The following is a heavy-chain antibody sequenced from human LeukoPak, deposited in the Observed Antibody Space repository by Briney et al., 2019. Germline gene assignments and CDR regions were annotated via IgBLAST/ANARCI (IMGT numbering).Heavy chain of an antibody. CDR2: IYTSGST. J-gene: IGHJ4*02. D-gene: IGHD3-9*01. CDR3: ARQAEMLGLPYDILTGYRYYFDY. Sequence: KPSETLSLTCTVSGGSISSYYWSWIRQPTGKGLEWIGRIYTSGSTNYNPSLKSRVTMSVDTSKNQFSLKLSSVTAADTAVYYCARQAEMLGLPYDILTGYRYYFDYWGQGTLVTVSS. V-gene: IGHV4-4*07. CDR1: GGSISSYY.